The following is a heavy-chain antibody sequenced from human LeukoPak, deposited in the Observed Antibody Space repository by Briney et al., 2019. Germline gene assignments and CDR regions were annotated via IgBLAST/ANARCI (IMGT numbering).Heavy chain of an antibody. CDR2: ISSSGSTI. J-gene: IGHJ6*03. Sequence: PGGSLRLSCAASGFTFSDYYMSWIRQAPGKGLEWVSYISSSGSTIYYADSVKGRFTISRDNAKNSLYLQMNSLRAEDTAVYYCARACRAARSPYYYYMDVWGKGTTVTVSS. CDR3: ARACRAARSPYYYYMDV. CDR1: GFTFSDYY. D-gene: IGHD6-6*01. V-gene: IGHV3-11*01.